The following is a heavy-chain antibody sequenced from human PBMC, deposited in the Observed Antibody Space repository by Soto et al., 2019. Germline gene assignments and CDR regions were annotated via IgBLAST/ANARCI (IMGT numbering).Heavy chain of an antibody. D-gene: IGHD6-25*01. CDR3: AKTITLSPSDDSRGRGALIDH. CDR2: ISHEGNSK. J-gene: IGHJ4*02. V-gene: IGHV3-30*18. CDR1: GFTFSVFG. Sequence: LRLSCAASGFTFSVFGMHWVRQAPGKGPEWVAVISHEGNSKHYADSVKGRFTISRDNAKNTLSLLMDSLRPEDTALYYCAKTITLSPSDDSRGRGALIDHWGQGTLVTVAS.